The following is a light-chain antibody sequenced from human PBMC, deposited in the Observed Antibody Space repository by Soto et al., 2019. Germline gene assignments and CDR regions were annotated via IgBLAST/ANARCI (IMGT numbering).Light chain of an antibody. CDR1: QGLSSD. CDR2: AAS. Sequence: DIQLTQSPSFLSASVGDRVTITCRASQGLSSDLAWYQQKPGKAPKLLIYAASTLQSGVPSRFSGSGSGTEFTLTLSSLQTEDFVTYYCQQHNSYPITFGQGTRLEIK. J-gene: IGKJ5*01. CDR3: QQHNSYPIT. V-gene: IGKV1-9*01.